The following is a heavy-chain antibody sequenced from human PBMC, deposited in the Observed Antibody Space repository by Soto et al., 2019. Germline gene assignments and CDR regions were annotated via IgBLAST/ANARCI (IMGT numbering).Heavy chain of an antibody. CDR2: INPSDGRT. CDR1: GYTFTSNW. Sequence: QVQLVQSGTEVKKPGASVKISCKASGYTFTSNWIHWVRRAPGQGHEWMGVINPSDGRTKYAPKFQGRVTMTSDTSTSTVYMDLSGLTSEDTAVYYCARDHSIVSFGAWWLDPWGQGTLVTVSS. V-gene: IGHV1-46*01. J-gene: IGHJ5*02. D-gene: IGHD1-26*01. CDR3: ARDHSIVSFGAWWLDP.